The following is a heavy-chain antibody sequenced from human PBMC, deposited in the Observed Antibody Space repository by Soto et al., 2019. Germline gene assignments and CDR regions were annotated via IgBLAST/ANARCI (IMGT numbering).Heavy chain of an antibody. J-gene: IGHJ6*02. CDR3: ARHGLIPRYYDGMDV. CDR2: IYPGDSDT. D-gene: IGHD2-2*03. CDR1: GYSFTSYW. Sequence: GESLKISCQGSGYSFTSYWIVWVRQLPGRGLEWMGIIYPGDSDTRYSPSFQGQVTISADKSISTAYLQWSSLKASDTAIYYCARHGLIPRYYDGMDVWGQGTTVTVSS. V-gene: IGHV5-51*01.